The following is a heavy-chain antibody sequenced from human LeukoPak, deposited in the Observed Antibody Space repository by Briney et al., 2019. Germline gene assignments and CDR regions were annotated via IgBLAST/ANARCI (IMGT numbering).Heavy chain of an antibody. CDR3: ARDRSSGYYSDAFDI. D-gene: IGHD3-22*01. J-gene: IGHJ3*02. V-gene: IGHV4-4*07. CDR1: GGSISSYY. CDR2: IYTSGST. Sequence: PSETLSLTCTVSGGSISSYYWSWIRQPAGKGLEWIGRIYTSGSTNYNPSLKSRVTISVDTSKNQLSLKLTSVTAADMAVYYCARDRSSGYYSDAFDIWGQGTMVTVSS.